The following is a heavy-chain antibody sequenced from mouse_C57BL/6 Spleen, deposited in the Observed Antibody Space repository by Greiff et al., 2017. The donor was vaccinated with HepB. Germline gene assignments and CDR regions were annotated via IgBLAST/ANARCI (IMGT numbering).Heavy chain of an antibody. CDR1: GFTFSSYA. Sequence: EVMLVESGGGLVKPGGSLKLSCAASGFTFSSYAMSWVRQTPEKRLEWVATISDGGSYTYYPDNVKGRFTISRDNAKNNLYLQMSHLKSEDTAMYYCARDLGYDYEPYWGQGTLVTVSA. V-gene: IGHV5-4*03. D-gene: IGHD2-4*01. J-gene: IGHJ3*01. CDR2: ISDGGSYT. CDR3: ARDLGYDYEPY.